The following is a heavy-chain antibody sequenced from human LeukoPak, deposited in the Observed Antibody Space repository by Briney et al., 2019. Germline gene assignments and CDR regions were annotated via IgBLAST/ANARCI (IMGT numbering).Heavy chain of an antibody. J-gene: IGHJ5*02. CDR2: ISGSGGST. Sequence: GGSLRLSCAASGFTFSSYAMSWVRQTPGKGLEWVSAISGSGGSTYYADSVKGRFTISRDNSKNTLYLQMNSLRAEDTAVYYCASWGEWLVHGFDPWGQGTLVTVSS. D-gene: IGHD6-19*01. V-gene: IGHV3-23*01. CDR1: GFTFSSYA. CDR3: ASWGEWLVHGFDP.